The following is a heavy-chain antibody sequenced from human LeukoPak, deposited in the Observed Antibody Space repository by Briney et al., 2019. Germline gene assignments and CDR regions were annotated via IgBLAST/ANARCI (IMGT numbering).Heavy chain of an antibody. Sequence: GSLRLSCVASGFPFSSYWMTWVRQAPGKGLEWVANIKQDGSKKSYVDSVKGRFTISRDNAKNSLYLQMNSLRAEDTAIYYCTRVGYIDEGIDYWGQGTLVTVSS. V-gene: IGHV3-7*04. J-gene: IGHJ4*02. CDR2: IKQDGSKK. CDR3: TRVGYIDEGIDY. D-gene: IGHD5-24*01. CDR1: GFPFSSYW.